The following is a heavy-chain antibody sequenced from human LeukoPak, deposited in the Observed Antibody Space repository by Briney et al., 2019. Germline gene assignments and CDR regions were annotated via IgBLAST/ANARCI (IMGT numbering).Heavy chain of an antibody. Sequence: SVKVSCKASGGTFSSYAISWVRQAPGQGLEWMGRIIPILGIANYAQKFQGRVTITADKSTSTAYMELSSLRSEDTAVYYCARLNGYSSGYHDYWGQGTLVTVSS. J-gene: IGHJ4*02. V-gene: IGHV1-69*04. D-gene: IGHD6-19*01. CDR2: IIPILGIA. CDR3: ARLNGYSSGYHDY. CDR1: GGTFSSYA.